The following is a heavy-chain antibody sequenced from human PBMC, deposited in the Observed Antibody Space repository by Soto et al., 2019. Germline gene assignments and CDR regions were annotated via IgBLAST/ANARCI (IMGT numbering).Heavy chain of an antibody. V-gene: IGHV1-46*01. CDR1: GYTFTSYY. CDR2: INPSGGST. CDR3: ARPAPDSSSLFRYGSGMDV. D-gene: IGHD6-13*01. J-gene: IGHJ6*02. Sequence: ASVKVSCKASGYTFTSYYMHWVRQAPGQGLEWMGIINPSGGSTSYAQKFQGRVTMTRDTSTSTVYMELSSLRSEDTAVYYCARPAPDSSSLFRYGSGMDVWGQGTTVTVSS.